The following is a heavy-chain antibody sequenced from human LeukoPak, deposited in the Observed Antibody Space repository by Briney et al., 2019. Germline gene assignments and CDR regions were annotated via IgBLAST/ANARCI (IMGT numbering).Heavy chain of an antibody. V-gene: IGHV3-30-3*01. CDR2: ISYDGSNK. D-gene: IGHD4/OR15-4a*01. CDR3: ARGRLNYFDY. CDR1: GFTFSSYA. J-gene: IGHJ4*02. Sequence: PGGSLRLSCAASGFTFSSYAMHWVRQAPGKGLEWVAVISYDGSNKYYADSVKGRFTISRDNSKNTLYLRMNSLRAEDTAVYYCARGRLNYFDYWGQGTLVTVSS.